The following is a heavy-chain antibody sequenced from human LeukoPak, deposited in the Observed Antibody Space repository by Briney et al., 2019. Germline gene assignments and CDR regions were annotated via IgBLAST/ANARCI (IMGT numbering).Heavy chain of an antibody. CDR1: GYTFPTYG. V-gene: IGHV1-18*01. J-gene: IGHJ5*02. Sequence: GASVKVSCKASGYTFPTYGVSWVRQAPGQGLEWMGWISAYNGDTTYAQTLQGRVTMTTDTSTSTAYMELRSLRSDDTAIYFCASDLIASRPGWFDPWGQGTLVTVSS. CDR2: ISAYNGDT. CDR3: ASDLIASRPGWFDP. D-gene: IGHD6-6*01.